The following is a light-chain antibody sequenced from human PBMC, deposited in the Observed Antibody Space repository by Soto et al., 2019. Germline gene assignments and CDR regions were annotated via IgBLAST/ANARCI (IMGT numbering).Light chain of an antibody. Sequence: EIVLTQSPGTLSLSPGERGALSCRASQSVSSNYVAWYQQKPGQAPRLLISGASNRATGTPDRFRGSGSGTEFTLTISSLQSEDCAIYYCQQYHTWPITFGGGTKVDIK. CDR2: GAS. V-gene: IGKV3-20*01. CDR1: QSVSSNY. J-gene: IGKJ4*01. CDR3: QQYHTWPIT.